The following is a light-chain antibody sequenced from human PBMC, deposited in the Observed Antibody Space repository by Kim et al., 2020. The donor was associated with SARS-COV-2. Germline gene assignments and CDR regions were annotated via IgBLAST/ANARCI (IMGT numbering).Light chain of an antibody. CDR3: AAWDDSLSAWV. CDR2: TNN. CDR1: SSNIGSNY. Sequence: ELTQPPSASGTPGQRVTISCSGSSSNIGSNYVYWYQHLPGTAPKLLIYTNNQRPSGVPDRFSGSKSGTSASLAISGLRSEDEADYYCAAWDDSLSAWVFGGGTQLTVL. J-gene: IGLJ3*02. V-gene: IGLV1-47*01.